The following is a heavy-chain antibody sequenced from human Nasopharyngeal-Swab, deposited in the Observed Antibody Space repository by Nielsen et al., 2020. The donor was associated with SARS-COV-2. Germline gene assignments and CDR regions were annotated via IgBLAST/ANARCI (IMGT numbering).Heavy chain of an antibody. Sequence: WVRQAPGQGLEWMGGIIPIFGTANYAQKCQGRVTITADKSTSTAYMELSSLRSEDTAVYYCATQDGYNYYYYYMDVWGKGTTVTVSS. CDR3: ATQDGYNYYYYYMDV. D-gene: IGHD5-24*01. J-gene: IGHJ6*03. V-gene: IGHV1-69*06. CDR2: IIPIFGTA.